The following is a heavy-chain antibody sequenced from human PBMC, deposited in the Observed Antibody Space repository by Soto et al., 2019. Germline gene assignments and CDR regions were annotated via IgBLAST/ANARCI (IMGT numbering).Heavy chain of an antibody. Sequence: GASVEVSCKASGYTFTSYAMHWVRQAPGQRLEWMGWINAGNGNTKYSQKFQGRVTITRDTSASTAYMELSSLRSEDTAVYYCARDLGVATTFDYWGQGTLVTVSS. J-gene: IGHJ4*02. CDR1: GYTFTSYA. CDR3: ARDLGVATTFDY. V-gene: IGHV1-3*01. D-gene: IGHD2-15*01. CDR2: INAGNGNT.